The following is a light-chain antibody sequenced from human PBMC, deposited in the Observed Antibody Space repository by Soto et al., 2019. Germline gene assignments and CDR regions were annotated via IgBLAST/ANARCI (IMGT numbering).Light chain of an antibody. V-gene: IGKV1-5*01. Sequence: DIQMTQSPSNLSASAGDRVTITCRASQTINNWLAWYQQKPGKAPKLLIYDASSLESGVPSRFSGSGYGTDFTLTISSLQPDDVATYYCQQYSTYSLTFGPGTKVDIK. CDR3: QQYSTYSLT. CDR1: QTINNW. J-gene: IGKJ3*01. CDR2: DAS.